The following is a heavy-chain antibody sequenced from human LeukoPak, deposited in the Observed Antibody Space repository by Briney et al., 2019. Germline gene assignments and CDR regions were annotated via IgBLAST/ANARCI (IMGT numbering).Heavy chain of an antibody. D-gene: IGHD4-4*01. J-gene: IGHJ5*02. V-gene: IGHV1-2*02. CDR1: GYTFTGYY. CDR2: INPNSGGT. CDR3: ARSDYSMYWFDP. Sequence: ASVKVSCKASGYTFTGYYMHWMRQAPGQGLEWMGWINPNSGGTNYAQKFQGRVTMTRDTSISTAYMELSRLRSDDTAVYYCARSDYSMYWFDPWGQGTLVTVSS.